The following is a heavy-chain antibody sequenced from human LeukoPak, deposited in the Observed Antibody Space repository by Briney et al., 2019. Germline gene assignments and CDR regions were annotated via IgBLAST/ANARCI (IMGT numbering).Heavy chain of an antibody. V-gene: IGHV1-2*02. D-gene: IGHD3-9*01. Sequence: ASVTVSCKASGYTFTNYYIHWVRQAPGQGLEWMGWINPNSGGTNYAQKFQGRVTMTRDTSISTAYMELSRLRSDDTAVYYCARDWSYDILTGYYPYFDYWGQGTLVTVSS. CDR3: ARDWSYDILTGYYPYFDY. J-gene: IGHJ4*02. CDR1: GYTFTNYY. CDR2: INPNSGGT.